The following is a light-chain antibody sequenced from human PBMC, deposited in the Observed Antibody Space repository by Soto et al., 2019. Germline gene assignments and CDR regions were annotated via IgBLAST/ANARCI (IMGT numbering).Light chain of an antibody. CDR3: QSYDSSLNGGV. CDR1: SSNIGAGYE. V-gene: IGLV1-40*01. Sequence: QSVLTQPPSVSGAPGQRVTISCTGSSSNIGAGYEVHWYQQLPGTAPKLLIYGNSNRPSGVPDRFSGSKSGTSASLAITGLQAEDEADYYCQSYDSSLNGGVFGGGTQLTVL. J-gene: IGLJ3*02. CDR2: GNS.